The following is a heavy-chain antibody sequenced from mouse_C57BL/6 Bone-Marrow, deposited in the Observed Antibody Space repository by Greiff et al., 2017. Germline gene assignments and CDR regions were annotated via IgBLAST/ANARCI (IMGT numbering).Heavy chain of an antibody. D-gene: IGHD3-3*01. J-gene: IGHJ3*01. V-gene: IGHV1-18*01. CDR3: ARWGAAWFAY. CDR2: INPNNGGT. Sequence: DVHLVESGPELVKPGASVKIPCKASGYTFTDYNMDWVKQSHGKSLEWIGDINPNNGGTNYNQKFKGKATLTVDKSSSTAYMVLRSLTSEDTAVYYCARWGAAWFAYWGQGTLVTVSA. CDR1: GYTFTDYN.